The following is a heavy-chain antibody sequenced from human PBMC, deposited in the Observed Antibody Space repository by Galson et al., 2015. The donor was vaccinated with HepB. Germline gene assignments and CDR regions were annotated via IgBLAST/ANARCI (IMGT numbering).Heavy chain of an antibody. D-gene: IGHD6-13*01. V-gene: IGHV3-30-3*01. CDR1: GFTFSSYA. J-gene: IGHJ3*02. Sequence: SLRLSCAASGFTFSSYAMHWVRQAPGKGLEWVAVISYDGSNKYYADSVKGRFTISRDNSKNTLYLQMNSLRAEDTAVYYCARGRYSSWDRAFDIWGQGTMVTVSS. CDR2: ISYDGSNK. CDR3: ARGRYSSWDRAFDI.